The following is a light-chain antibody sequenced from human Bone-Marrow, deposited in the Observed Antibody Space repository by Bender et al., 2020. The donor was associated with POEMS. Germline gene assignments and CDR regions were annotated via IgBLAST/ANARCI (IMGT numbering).Light chain of an antibody. J-gene: IGLJ3*02. CDR1: SSNIGAHA. V-gene: IGLV1-44*01. CDR2: SSH. Sequence: QSALTQPPSSSGTPGQRVTISCSGGSSNIGAHAVNWYQHLPGTAPKLLIYSSHRRPSEVPDRFSGSRSGTSASLAISGLQSEDEVDYYCAVWDDSLNGWVFGGGTKLIVL. CDR3: AVWDDSLNGWV.